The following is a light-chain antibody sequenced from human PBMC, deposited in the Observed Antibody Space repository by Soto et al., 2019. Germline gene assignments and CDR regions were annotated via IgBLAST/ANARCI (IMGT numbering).Light chain of an antibody. J-gene: IGKJ4*01. V-gene: IGKV3-15*01. CDR1: QSVSTN. CDR3: QQYYSWPLT. CDR2: GAS. Sequence: EIVMTQSPATLSVSPGERATLSCRASQSVSTNLDWYQQKPGQAPRLLIDGASTRATDIPARFTGSGSGTEFTLTVSTLQSEDFPVYYGQQYYSWPLTFGGGTKVEIK.